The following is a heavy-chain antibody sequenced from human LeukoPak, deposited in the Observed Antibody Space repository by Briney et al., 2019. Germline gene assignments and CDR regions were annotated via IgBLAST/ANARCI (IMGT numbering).Heavy chain of an antibody. V-gene: IGHV3-48*03. D-gene: IGHD6-13*01. J-gene: IGHJ4*02. CDR3: ARVTLPFSSSWYAIDY. CDR1: GFTFSDYE. Sequence: GGSLRLSCAASGFTFSDYEMNWVRQAPGKGLEWLSYIGGSGRTIYYADSVKGRFTISRDNAKNSLYLQMNSLRAEDTAVYYCARVTLPFSSSWYAIDYWGQGTLVAVSS. CDR2: IGGSGRTI.